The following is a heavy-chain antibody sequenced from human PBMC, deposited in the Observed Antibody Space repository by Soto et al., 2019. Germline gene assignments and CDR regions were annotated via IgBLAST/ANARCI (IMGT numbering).Heavy chain of an antibody. J-gene: IGHJ4*02. CDR2: IYYSGST. CDR3: ARDQGSRACSYGYDY. Sequence: SETLSLTCTVSGGSISSYYWSWIRQPPGKGLEWIGYIYYSGSTNYNPSLKSRVTISVDTSKNQFSLKLSSVTAADTAVYYCARDQGSRACSYGYDYWGQGTLVTVSS. V-gene: IGHV4-59*01. D-gene: IGHD5-18*01. CDR1: GGSISSYY.